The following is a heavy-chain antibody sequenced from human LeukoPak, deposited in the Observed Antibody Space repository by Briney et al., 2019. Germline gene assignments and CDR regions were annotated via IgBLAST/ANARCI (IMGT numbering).Heavy chain of an antibody. D-gene: IGHD1-26*01. V-gene: IGHV3-7*01. Sequence: PGGSLRLSCAASGFTFSIYWMSWVRQAPGKGLEWVANIKQDGSEKYYVDSVKGRFTISRDNAKNSLYLQMNSLRAEDTAVYYCARARVGASSYWGQGTLVTVSS. CDR1: GFTFSIYW. CDR2: IKQDGSEK. J-gene: IGHJ4*02. CDR3: ARARVGASSY.